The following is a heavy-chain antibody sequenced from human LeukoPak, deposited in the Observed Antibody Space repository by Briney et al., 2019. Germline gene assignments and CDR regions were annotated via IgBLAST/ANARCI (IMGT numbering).Heavy chain of an antibody. D-gene: IGHD2-2*01. CDR3: AILGYCSSTSCPSGWFDP. Sequence: ASVKVSCKASGYTFTGYYMHWVRQAPGQGLEWMGRISPNSGGTNYAQKFQGRVTMTRDTSISTAYMELSRLRSDDTAVYYCAILGYCSSTSCPSGWFDPWGQGTLVTVSS. CDR1: GYTFTGYY. CDR2: ISPNSGGT. V-gene: IGHV1-2*06. J-gene: IGHJ5*02.